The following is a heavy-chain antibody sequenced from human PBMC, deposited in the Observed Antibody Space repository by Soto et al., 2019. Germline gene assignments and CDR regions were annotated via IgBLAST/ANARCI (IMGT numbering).Heavy chain of an antibody. D-gene: IGHD6-19*01. CDR3: VKDRDEAVAVRGFDY. Sequence: EVQLVESGGGLVQPGRSLRLSCAASGFTFDEYAMHWVRQAPGKGLEWVSGISWNSGSIDYADSVKGRFTISRDNAKNSLYLQVSMLRSEDTVLYYCVKDRDEAVAVRGFDYWGQGTLVTVSS. CDR1: GFTFDEYA. V-gene: IGHV3-9*01. J-gene: IGHJ4*02. CDR2: ISWNSGSI.